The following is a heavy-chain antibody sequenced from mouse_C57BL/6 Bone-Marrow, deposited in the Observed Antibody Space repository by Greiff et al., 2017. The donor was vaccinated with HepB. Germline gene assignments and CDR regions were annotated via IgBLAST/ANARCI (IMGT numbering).Heavy chain of an antibody. Sequence: VQLKESGPGLVKPSQSLSLTCSVTGYSITSGYYWNWIRQFPGNKLEWMGYISYDGSNNYNPSLKNRISITRDTSKNQFFLKLNSVTTEDTATYYCARGGRQRRPAWFAYWGQGTLVTVSA. D-gene: IGHD3-2*02. CDR1: GYSITSGYY. V-gene: IGHV3-6*01. J-gene: IGHJ3*01. CDR3: ARGGRQRRPAWFAY. CDR2: ISYDGSN.